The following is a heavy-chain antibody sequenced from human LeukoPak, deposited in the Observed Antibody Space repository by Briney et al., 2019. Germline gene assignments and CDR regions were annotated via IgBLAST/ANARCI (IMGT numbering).Heavy chain of an antibody. V-gene: IGHV4-59*01. CDR3: ARDRASGSGKYYFDY. CDR2: ICYSGRT. CDR1: SGSISSYY. D-gene: IGHD3-10*01. Sequence: PSETLSLTCSVSSGSISSYYWSWIRQPPGKGLERIGYICYSGRTSYNPSLKSRVTSSVDQSKNHFSLTLSSVTDPDTAVYYCARDRASGSGKYYFDYGGQGTLVTVSS. J-gene: IGHJ4*02.